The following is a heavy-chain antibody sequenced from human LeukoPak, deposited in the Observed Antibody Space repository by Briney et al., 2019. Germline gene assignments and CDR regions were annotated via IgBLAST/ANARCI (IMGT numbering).Heavy chain of an antibody. D-gene: IGHD2/OR15-2a*01. Sequence: ASVKVSCKASGYTFTSYYMHWVRQAPGQGLEWMGIINPSGGSTSYAQKFQGRVTMTRDTSISTAYMELSRLRSDDTAVYYCARVLRGRWNWFDPWGQGTLVTVSS. CDR2: INPSGGST. CDR3: ARVLRGRWNWFDP. CDR1: GYTFTSYY. J-gene: IGHJ5*02. V-gene: IGHV1-46*01.